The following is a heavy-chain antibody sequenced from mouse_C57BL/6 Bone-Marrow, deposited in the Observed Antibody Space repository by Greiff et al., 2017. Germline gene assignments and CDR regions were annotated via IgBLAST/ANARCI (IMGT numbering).Heavy chain of an antibody. CDR1: GYTFTSYG. J-gene: IGHJ3*01. CDR3: AREGTY. V-gene: IGHV1-81*01. CDR2: IYPRSGNT. Sequence: QVQLQQSGAELARPGASVKLSCKASGYTFTSYGISWVKQRTGQGLEWIGEIYPRSGNTYYNEKFKGKATLTADKSSSTAYMELRSLTSEDSAVYFFAREGTYWGQGTLVTVSA.